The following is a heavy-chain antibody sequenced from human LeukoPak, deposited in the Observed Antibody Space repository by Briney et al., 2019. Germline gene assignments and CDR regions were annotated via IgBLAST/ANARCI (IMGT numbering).Heavy chain of an antibody. J-gene: IGHJ4*02. CDR3: ARGRVAAAGKAPTFDY. V-gene: IGHV4-34*01. CDR1: GGSFSGYY. D-gene: IGHD6-13*01. Sequence: SETLSLTCAVYGGSFSGYYWSWIRQPPGKGLEWIGEINHSGSTNYNPSLKSRVTISVDTSKNQFSLKLSSVTAADTAVYYCARGRVAAAGKAPTFDYWGQGTLVTVSS. CDR2: INHSGST.